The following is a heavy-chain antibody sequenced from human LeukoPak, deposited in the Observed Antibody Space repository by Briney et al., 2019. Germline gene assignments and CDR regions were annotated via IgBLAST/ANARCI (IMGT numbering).Heavy chain of an antibody. V-gene: IGHV3-64D*06. D-gene: IGHD6-19*01. CDR3: VIHDLGSGWYYYYYGMDV. CDR2: ISSNGGST. CDR1: GFTFSSYA. Sequence: PGGFLRLSCSASGFTFSSYAMHWVRQAPGKGLEYVSAISSNGGSTYYADTVKGRFTISRDNSKNTLYLQMSSLRAEDTAVYYCVIHDLGSGWYYYYYGMDVWGQGTTVTVSS. J-gene: IGHJ6*02.